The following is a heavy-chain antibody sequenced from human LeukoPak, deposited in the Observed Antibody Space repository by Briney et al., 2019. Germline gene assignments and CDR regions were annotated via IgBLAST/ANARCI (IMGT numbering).Heavy chain of an antibody. D-gene: IGHD5-12*01. V-gene: IGHV3-30*02. Sequence: GGSLRLSCVASGFTYSTYGMHWVRQAPGKGLEWVSFIRYDGTNQYYADSVKGRFTISRGDSKITLYLQMNSLRAEDTAVYYCARGRRGYSGHEGFDSSGYPSDYWGQGTLVTVSS. CDR1: GFTYSTYG. CDR3: ARGRRGYSGHEGFDSSGYPSDY. J-gene: IGHJ4*02. CDR2: IRYDGTNQ.